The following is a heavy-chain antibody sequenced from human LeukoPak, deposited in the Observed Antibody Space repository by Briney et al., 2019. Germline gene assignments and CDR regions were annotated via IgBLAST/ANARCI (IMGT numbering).Heavy chain of an antibody. V-gene: IGHV1-8*01. Sequence: ASVKVSCKASGYTFTSYDINWVRQATGQGLEWMGWMNPNSGNTGYAQKFQGRVTMTRNTSISTAYMELSSLRSEDTAVYYCARVEYDYVWGSYRYTDPSRGNTWGQGTLVTVSS. J-gene: IGHJ5*02. CDR3: ARVEYDYVWGSYRYTDPSRGNT. D-gene: IGHD3-16*02. CDR2: MNPNSGNT. CDR1: GYTFTSYD.